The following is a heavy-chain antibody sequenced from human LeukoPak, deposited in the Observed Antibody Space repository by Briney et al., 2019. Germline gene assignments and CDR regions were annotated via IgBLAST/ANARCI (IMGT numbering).Heavy chain of an antibody. CDR1: GYTFTSYD. Sequence: ASVKVSCKASGYTFTSYDINWVRQATGQGLEWMGWMNPNSGNTGYAQRFQGRVIMTRNTSISTAYMELSSLRSEGTAVYYCARAIKWELGSDYWGQGTLVTVSS. CDR3: ARAIKWELGSDY. J-gene: IGHJ4*02. D-gene: IGHD1-26*01. CDR2: MNPNSGNT. V-gene: IGHV1-8*01.